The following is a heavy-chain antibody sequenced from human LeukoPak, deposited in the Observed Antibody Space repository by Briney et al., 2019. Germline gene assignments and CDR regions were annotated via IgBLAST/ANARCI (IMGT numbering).Heavy chain of an antibody. D-gene: IGHD2-2*01. CDR1: GGSISTSTYY. J-gene: IGHJ5*02. V-gene: IGHV4-39*07. CDR3: ARFAPDIVVVPTAEEYNWFDP. Sequence: SETLSLTCTVSGGSISTSTYYWGWIRQPPGKGLEWIGTIYYRGNTYYNPSLRSHVTISVDTSKNQFSLKLTSVSAADTAVYYCARFAPDIVVVPTAEEYNWFDPWGQGTLVTVSS. CDR2: IYYRGNT.